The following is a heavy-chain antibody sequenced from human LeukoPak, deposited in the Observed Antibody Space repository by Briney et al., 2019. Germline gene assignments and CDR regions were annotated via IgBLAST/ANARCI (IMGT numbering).Heavy chain of an antibody. D-gene: IGHD5-12*01. J-gene: IGHJ6*03. CDR2: IFTSGRT. Sequence: SETLSLTCTVSGGSISSYYWSWIRQPPGKGLEWIGYIFTSGRTDYNPSLKSRITISVDTSKNHFSLKLSSVTAADTAVYYCTRGYGYHMDVWGKGTTVTVSS. CDR3: TRGYGYHMDV. V-gene: IGHV4-4*09. CDR1: GGSISSYY.